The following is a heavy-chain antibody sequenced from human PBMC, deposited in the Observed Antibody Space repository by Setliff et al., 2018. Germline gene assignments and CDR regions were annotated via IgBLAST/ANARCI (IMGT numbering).Heavy chain of an antibody. V-gene: IGHV3-23*01. D-gene: IGHD3-3*01. CDR1: GFTFSIYS. J-gene: IGHJ4*02. CDR3: AKDLASWSPDR. CDR2: ISATGGAT. Sequence: PGGSLRLSCAASGFTFSIYSMSWVRQAPGRGLEWVALISATGGATYYADSVKGRFTIFRDNSKNSLYLQVNDLRAEDTAVYYCAKDLASWSPDRWGLGTLVTVSS.